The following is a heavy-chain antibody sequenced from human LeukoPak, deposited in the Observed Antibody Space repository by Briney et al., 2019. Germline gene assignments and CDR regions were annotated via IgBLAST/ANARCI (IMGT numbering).Heavy chain of an antibody. CDR3: AREGDGYNFDAFDI. CDR2: IYDSGST. V-gene: IGHV4-39*07. Sequence: SETLSLTCTISGGSIRSSYYYWGWIRQPPGKGLEWIGSIYDSGSTNYNPSLKSRVTISVDTSKNQFSLKLSSVTAADTAVYYCAREGDGYNFDAFDIWGQGTMVTVSS. J-gene: IGHJ3*02. CDR1: GGSIRSSYYY. D-gene: IGHD5-24*01.